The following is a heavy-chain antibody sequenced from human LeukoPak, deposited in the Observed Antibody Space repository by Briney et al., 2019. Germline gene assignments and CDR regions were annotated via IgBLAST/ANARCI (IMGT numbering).Heavy chain of an antibody. CDR1: GYTFTGYY. Sequence: ASVKVSCKASGYTFTGYYMHWVRQAPGQGLGWMGWLNPNSGGTNYAQKFQGWVTMTRDTSISTAYMELSRLRSDDTAVYYCARDLGGTMVRGVIANYGMDVWGKGTTVTVSS. CDR3: ARDLGGTMVRGVIANYGMDV. V-gene: IGHV1-2*04. CDR2: LNPNSGGT. J-gene: IGHJ6*04. D-gene: IGHD3-10*01.